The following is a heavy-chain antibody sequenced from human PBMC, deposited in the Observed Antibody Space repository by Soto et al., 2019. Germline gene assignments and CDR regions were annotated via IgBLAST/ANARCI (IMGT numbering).Heavy chain of an antibody. CDR2: IRSKAYGGTT. V-gene: IGHV3-49*03. CDR1: GFTFGGYA. CDR3: TRDQGIAAAAFFDY. J-gene: IGHJ4*02. Sequence: GGSLRLSCTASGFTFGGYAMSWFRQAPGKGLEWVGFIRSKAYGGTTEYAASVKGRFTISRDDSKSIAYLQMNSLKTEDTAVYYCTRDQGIAAAAFFDYWGQGTLVTVSS. D-gene: IGHD6-13*01.